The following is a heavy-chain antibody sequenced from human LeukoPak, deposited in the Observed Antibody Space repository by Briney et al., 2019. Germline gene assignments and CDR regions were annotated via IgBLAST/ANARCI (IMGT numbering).Heavy chain of an antibody. CDR1: GLTFSSYG. CDR3: AKEQYGSGAFDY. V-gene: IGHV3-30*18. J-gene: IGHJ4*02. D-gene: IGHD3-10*01. Sequence: GGSLRLSCAASGLTFSSYGMHWVRQAPGKGLEWVAVISYDGSNKYYADSVKGRFTISRDNSKNTLYLQMNSLRAEDTAVYYCAKEQYGSGAFDYWGQGTLVTVSS. CDR2: ISYDGSNK.